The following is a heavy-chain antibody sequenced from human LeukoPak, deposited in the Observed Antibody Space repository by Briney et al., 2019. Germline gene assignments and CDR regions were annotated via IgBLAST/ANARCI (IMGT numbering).Heavy chain of an antibody. CDR1: GGSISSYY. CDR2: IYYSGST. CDR3: AKGGYCSSTSCPAYYYMVV. V-gene: IGHV4-59*01. Sequence: SETLSLTCTVSGGSISSYYWSWVRQPPGKGLEWSGYIYYSGSTNYNPSLKSRVTISVDTSKNQFSLKLSSVTAADKAVYYCAKGGYCSSTSCPAYYYMVVRGKGTTVTVSS. D-gene: IGHD2-2*03. J-gene: IGHJ6*03.